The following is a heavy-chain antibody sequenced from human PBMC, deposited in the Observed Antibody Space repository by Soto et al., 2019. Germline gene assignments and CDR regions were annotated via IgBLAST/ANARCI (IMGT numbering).Heavy chain of an antibody. V-gene: IGHV4-34*01. CDR1: GGSFSGYY. D-gene: IGHD3-22*01. CDR2: INHSGST. Sequence: SETLSLTCAVYGGSFSGYYWSWIRQPPGKGLEWIGEINHSGSTNYNPSLKSRVTISVDTSKNQFSLKLSSVTAADTAVYYCASRQSGDSSGYYYYWGQGTLVTVSS. J-gene: IGHJ4*02. CDR3: ASRQSGDSSGYYYY.